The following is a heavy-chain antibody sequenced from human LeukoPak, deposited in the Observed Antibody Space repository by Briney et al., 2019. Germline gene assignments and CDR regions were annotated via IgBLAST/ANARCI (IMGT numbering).Heavy chain of an antibody. Sequence: PSETLSLTCTVSGGSISSGDYYWSWIRQPPGKGLEWIGYIYYSGSTYYNPSLKSRVTISVDTSRNQFSLKLSSVTAADTAVYYCARENTVAGGMDVWGQGTTVTVSS. CDR3: ARENTVAGGMDV. J-gene: IGHJ6*02. V-gene: IGHV4-30-4*01. CDR2: IYYSGST. CDR1: GGSISSGDYY. D-gene: IGHD6-19*01.